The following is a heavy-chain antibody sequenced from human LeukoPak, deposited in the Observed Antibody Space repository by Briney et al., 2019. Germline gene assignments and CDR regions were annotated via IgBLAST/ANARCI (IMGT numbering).Heavy chain of an antibody. CDR1: GGSISTYY. Sequence: SETLSLTCTVSGGSISTYYWSGIRQPPGKGLEWIGYIYNSGSTDYNPSLKSRVTISVDTSKDQFSLKLSSVTAADAAVYYCARDGSNWGSAYYYMDVWGKGTTVTVSS. CDR3: ARDGSNWGSAYYYMDV. V-gene: IGHV4-59*12. CDR2: IYNSGST. D-gene: IGHD7-27*01. J-gene: IGHJ6*03.